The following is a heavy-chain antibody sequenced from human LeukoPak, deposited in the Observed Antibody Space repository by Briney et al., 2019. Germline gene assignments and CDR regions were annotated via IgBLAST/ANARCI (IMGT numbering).Heavy chain of an antibody. CDR2: IYYSGSA. CDR1: GGSISSTTYY. Sequence: SETLSLTCTVSGGSISSTTYYWGWIRQPPGKGLEWIVNIYYSGSAYYNPSLKSRVTISVDTSKNQFSLKLSSVTAADTAVYYCARDGYNPIDYWGQGTLVTVSS. V-gene: IGHV4-39*07. J-gene: IGHJ4*02. CDR3: ARDGYNPIDY. D-gene: IGHD5-24*01.